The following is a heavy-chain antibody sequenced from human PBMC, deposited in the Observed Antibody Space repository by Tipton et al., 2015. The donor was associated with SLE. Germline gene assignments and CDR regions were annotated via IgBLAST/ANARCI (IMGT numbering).Heavy chain of an antibody. J-gene: IGHJ5*02. D-gene: IGHD5-12*01. CDR1: GFTFSSYG. Sequence: SLRLSCAASGFTFSSYGMHWVRQAPGKGLEWVAFISYDGSNKHYADALKGRFTISRDNSKNTLYLQMKSLRPEDTAVYFCAKYGFSGYHGWFDPWGQGTLVTAPS. CDR2: ISYDGSNK. V-gene: IGHV3-30*18. CDR3: AKYGFSGYHGWFDP.